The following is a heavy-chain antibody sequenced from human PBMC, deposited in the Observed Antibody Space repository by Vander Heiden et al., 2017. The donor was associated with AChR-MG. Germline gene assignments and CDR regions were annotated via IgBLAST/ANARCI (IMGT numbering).Heavy chain of an antibody. CDR1: GGPISSSNW. CDR2: IYHSGRT. D-gene: IGHD6-13*01. J-gene: IGHJ6*02. CDR3: ARRATEGQQLVDYYYYGLDV. Sequence: QVQLQESGPGLVKPSGTLSLTCAVSGGPISSSNWWSWVRQPPGKGLEWIGEIYHSGRTSYNPSLKSRVTISVDRSKNQFSLKLSSVTAADTAVYYCARRATEGQQLVDYYYYGLDVWGQGATVTVSS. V-gene: IGHV4-4*02.